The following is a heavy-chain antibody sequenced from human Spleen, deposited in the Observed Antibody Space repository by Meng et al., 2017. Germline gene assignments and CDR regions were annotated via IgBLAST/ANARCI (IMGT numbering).Heavy chain of an antibody. CDR1: GFTFSIYA. J-gene: IGHJ4*02. D-gene: IGHD6-13*01. Sequence: GESLKISCAASGFTFSIYAMHWVRQAPGKGLEWVAVIWYDGSNKDYADSVKGRFTISRDNAKNTLYLQMNSLRAEDTAVYYCARESSSSYAYWGQGTLVTVSS. V-gene: IGHV3-33*01. CDR2: IWYDGSNK. CDR3: ARESSSSYAY.